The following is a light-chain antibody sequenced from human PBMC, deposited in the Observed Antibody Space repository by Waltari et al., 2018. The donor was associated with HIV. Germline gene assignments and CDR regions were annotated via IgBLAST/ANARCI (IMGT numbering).Light chain of an antibody. CDR2: CAS. Sequence: DIVMTQSPDSLAVSLGERATINCKSSQSVLYSSNNKNYLAWYQRKPGQPAKLLIYCASTRESGVPDRVSGSGSGTDFTLTISSLQAEDVAVYYCQQYYSTPLFTFGPGTKVDIK. CDR3: QQYYSTPLFT. CDR1: QSVLYSSNNKNY. V-gene: IGKV4-1*01. J-gene: IGKJ3*01.